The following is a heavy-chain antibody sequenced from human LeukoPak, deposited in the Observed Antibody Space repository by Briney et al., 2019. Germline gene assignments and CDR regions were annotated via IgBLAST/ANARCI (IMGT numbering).Heavy chain of an antibody. CDR2: ISYDGSNK. Sequence: PGRSLRLSCAASGXTFSSYAMHWVRQAPGKGLEWVAVISYDGSNKYYADSVKGRFTISRDNSKNTLYLQMNSLRAEDTAVYYCAREGTQSFAFDYWGQGTLVTVSS. CDR1: GXTFSSYA. V-gene: IGHV3-30-3*01. J-gene: IGHJ4*02. D-gene: IGHD3-10*01. CDR3: AREGTQSFAFDY.